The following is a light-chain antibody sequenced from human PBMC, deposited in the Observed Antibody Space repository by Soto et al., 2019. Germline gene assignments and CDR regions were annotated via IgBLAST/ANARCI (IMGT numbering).Light chain of an antibody. Sequence: EIVLTQSPATLSLSPGERATLSCRASQSVSSYLAWYQQKPGQAPRLLIYDASNRATGIPARFSGSGSGTDCTLTISSLEPEDFAVYYGQQRSNWPPLTFGGGTKVDIK. CDR3: QQRSNWPPLT. V-gene: IGKV3-11*01. J-gene: IGKJ4*01. CDR2: DAS. CDR1: QSVSSY.